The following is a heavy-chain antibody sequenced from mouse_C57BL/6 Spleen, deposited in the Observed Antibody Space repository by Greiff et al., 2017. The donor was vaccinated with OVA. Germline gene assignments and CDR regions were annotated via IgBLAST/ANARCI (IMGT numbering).Heavy chain of an antibody. V-gene: IGHV1-15*01. J-gene: IGHJ3*01. CDR3: TRSALLRVFAY. D-gene: IGHD2-1*01. CDR2: IDPETGGT. CDR1: GYTFTDYE. Sequence: SGAELVRPGASVTLSCKASGYTFTDYEMHWVKQTPVHGLEWIGAIDPETGGTAYNQKFKGKAILTADKSSSTAYMELRSLTSEDSAVYYCTRSALLRVFAYWGQGTLVTVSA.